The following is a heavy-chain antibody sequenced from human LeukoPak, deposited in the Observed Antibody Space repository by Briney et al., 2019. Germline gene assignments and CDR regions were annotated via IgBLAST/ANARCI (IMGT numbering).Heavy chain of an antibody. CDR3: VGWPQKLIAARQSYYYYMDV. V-gene: IGHV3-7*01. Sequence: PGGSLRLSCAASGFTFSSYWMSWVRQAPGKGLEWVANIKQDGSEKYYVDSVKGRFTISRDNAKNSLYLQMNSLRAEDTAVYYCVGWPQKLIAARQSYYYYMDVWGKGTTVTVSS. D-gene: IGHD6-6*01. CDR1: GFTFSSYW. CDR2: IKQDGSEK. J-gene: IGHJ6*03.